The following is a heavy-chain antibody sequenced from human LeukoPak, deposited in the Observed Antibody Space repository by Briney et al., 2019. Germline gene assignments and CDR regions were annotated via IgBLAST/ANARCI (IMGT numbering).Heavy chain of an antibody. V-gene: IGHV3-48*01. J-gene: IGHJ4*02. CDR3: AKDMVRGVNY. CDR1: GFTFSSYS. Sequence: PGGSRRLSCAASGFTFSSYSMNWVRQAPGKGLEWVSYISSSSSTIYYADSVKGRFTISRDNAKNSLYLQMNSLRAEDTAVYYCAKDMVRGVNYWGQGTLVTVSS. CDR2: ISSSSSTI. D-gene: IGHD3-10*01.